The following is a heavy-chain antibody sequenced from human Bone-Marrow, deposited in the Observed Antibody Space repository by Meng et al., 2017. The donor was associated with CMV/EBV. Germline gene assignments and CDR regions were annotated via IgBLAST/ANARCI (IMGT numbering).Heavy chain of an antibody. Sequence: GGSLRLSCAASGFTFSSYAMHWVRQAPGKGLEWVAVISYDGSNKYYADSVKGRFTISRDNSKNTLYLQMNSLRAEDTAVYYCAKDFQLRSYGMDVWGQGTTVTVSS. CDR2: ISYDGSNK. CDR3: AKDFQLRSYGMDV. V-gene: IGHV3-30*04. J-gene: IGHJ6*02. CDR1: GFTFSSYA. D-gene: IGHD2-2*01.